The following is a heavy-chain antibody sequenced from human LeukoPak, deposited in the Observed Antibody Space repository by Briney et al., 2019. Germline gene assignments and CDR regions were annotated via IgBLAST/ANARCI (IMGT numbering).Heavy chain of an antibody. V-gene: IGHV4-34*01. Sequence: SETLSLTCAVYGGSFSGYYWSWIRQPPGKGLEWIGEINHSGSTNYNPSLKSRVTISVDTSKNQFSLKLSSVTAADTAVYYCARGGVGATTYYFDYWGQGTLATVSS. CDR2: INHSGST. CDR1: GGSFSGYY. J-gene: IGHJ4*02. D-gene: IGHD1-26*01. CDR3: ARGGVGATTYYFDY.